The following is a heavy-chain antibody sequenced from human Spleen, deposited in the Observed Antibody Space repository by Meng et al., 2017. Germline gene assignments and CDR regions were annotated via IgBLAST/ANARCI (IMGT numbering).Heavy chain of an antibody. D-gene: IGHD4-17*01. Sequence: SETLSLTCAVSGGSITSYNYWSWVRQPPGKGLEWIGQIDLGGTPHYNPSLESRVSMSLDKSKNQFSLRLTSVTAADTAVYYCARGDYGDYTEGGYYYGMDVWGQGTTVTVSS. V-gene: IGHV4-4*02. CDR1: GGSITSYNY. CDR3: ARGDYGDYTEGGYYYGMDV. CDR2: IDLGGTP. J-gene: IGHJ6*02.